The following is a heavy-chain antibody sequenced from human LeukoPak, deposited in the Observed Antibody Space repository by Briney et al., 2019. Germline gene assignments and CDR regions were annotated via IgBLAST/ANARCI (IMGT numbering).Heavy chain of an antibody. D-gene: IGHD3-22*01. CDR1: GGSISSSSYY. CDR3: ARFSQYSDSTHHDLDY. V-gene: IGHV4-39*07. J-gene: IGHJ4*02. Sequence: SETLSLTCTVSGGSISSSSYYWGWIRQPPGKGLEWIGTIYYSGSTYYNPSLKSRVTISIDTSKNQFYLRLTSVTAADTAVYYCARFSQYSDSTHHDLDYWGQGTLVSVSS. CDR2: IYYSGST.